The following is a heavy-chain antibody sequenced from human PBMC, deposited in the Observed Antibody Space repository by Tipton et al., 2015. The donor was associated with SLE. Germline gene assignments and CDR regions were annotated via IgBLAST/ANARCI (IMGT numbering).Heavy chain of an antibody. Sequence: QVQLVQSGAEVKKPGASVKVSCKASGYTFTSYDISWVRQAPGQGLEWMGWINAYNDKANYAQNLQGRVTMTTDTSTSTTYMELRSLRSDDTAVYYCARDWGGYSSWGYFDLWGRGTLVTVSS. CDR2: INAYNDKA. D-gene: IGHD6-6*01. CDR3: ARDWGGYSSWGYFDL. CDR1: GYTFTSYD. V-gene: IGHV1-18*04. J-gene: IGHJ2*01.